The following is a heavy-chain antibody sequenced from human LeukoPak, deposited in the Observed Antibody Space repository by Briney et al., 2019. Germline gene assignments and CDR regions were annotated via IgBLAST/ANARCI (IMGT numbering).Heavy chain of an antibody. D-gene: IGHD3-22*01. Sequence: GGSLRLSCAASGFTFSSYAMSWVRQAPGKGLEWVSSITTSSKYIYYADSVKGRFTISRDNAKNSLYLQMNSLRAEDTAVYYCARDYSPPHYFDSTGYFDDWGQGTLVTVFS. CDR1: GFTFSSYA. J-gene: IGHJ4*02. V-gene: IGHV3-21*01. CDR2: ITTSSKYI. CDR3: ARDYSPPHYFDSTGYFDD.